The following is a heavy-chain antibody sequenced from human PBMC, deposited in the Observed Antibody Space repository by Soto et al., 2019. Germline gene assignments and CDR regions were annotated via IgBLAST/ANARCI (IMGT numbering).Heavy chain of an antibody. CDR1: GYTFTSYG. V-gene: IGHV1-18*01. CDR3: ARVSSWSCFDY. J-gene: IGHJ4*02. D-gene: IGHD6-13*01. CDR2: ISGYDGNT. Sequence: GASVKVSCKASGYTFTSYGISWVRQAPGQGLEWVGWISGYDGNTDYAHKFRGRVTMTTDTSTNTAYMDLSSLRSEDTAVYYCARVSSWSCFDYWGQGTLVTVSS.